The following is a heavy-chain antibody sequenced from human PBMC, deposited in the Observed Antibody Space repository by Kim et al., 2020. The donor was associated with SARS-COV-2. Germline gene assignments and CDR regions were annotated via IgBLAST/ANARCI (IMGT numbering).Heavy chain of an antibody. CDR3: ARVEWFGELRVDY. D-gene: IGHD3-10*01. V-gene: IGHV3-66*01. CDR1: GFTVSSNY. J-gene: IGHJ4*02. CDR2: IYSGGST. Sequence: GSLRLSCAASGFTVSSNYMSWVRQAPGKGLEWGSGIYSGGSTYYADSVKGRFTISRDNSKNTLYLQMNSLRAEDTAVYYCARVEWFGELRVDYWGQGTLVTVSS.